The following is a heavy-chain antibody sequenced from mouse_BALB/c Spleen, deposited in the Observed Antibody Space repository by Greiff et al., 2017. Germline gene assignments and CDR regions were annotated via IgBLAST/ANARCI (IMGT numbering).Heavy chain of an antibody. D-gene: IGHD1-1*01. J-gene: IGHJ3*01. Sequence: VKLQESGAELVKPGASVKLSCKASGYTFTEYIIHWVKQRSGQGLEWIGWFYPGSGSIKYNEKFKDKATLTADKSSSTVYMELSRLTSEDSAVYFCARHAYYYGSTEGFAYWGQGTLVTVSA. V-gene: IGHV1-62-2*01. CDR1: GYTFTEYI. CDR2: FYPGSGSI. CDR3: ARHAYYYGSTEGFAY.